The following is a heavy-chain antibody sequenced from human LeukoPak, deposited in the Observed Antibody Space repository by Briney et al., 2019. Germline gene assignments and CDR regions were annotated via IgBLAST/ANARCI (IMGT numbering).Heavy chain of an antibody. V-gene: IGHV3-23*01. J-gene: IGHJ4*02. D-gene: IGHD2-15*01. CDR3: AKDPLGYCSGSSCFHYFDY. Sequence: GGSLRLSCAASEFTFSIYAMSWVRQAPGKGPEWVSTVSPSGDSTYYADSVKGRFTISRDNSKNTLYLQMNGLRAEDTAVYYCAKDPLGYCSGSSCFHYFDYWGQGTMVTVSS. CDR1: EFTFSIYA. CDR2: VSPSGDST.